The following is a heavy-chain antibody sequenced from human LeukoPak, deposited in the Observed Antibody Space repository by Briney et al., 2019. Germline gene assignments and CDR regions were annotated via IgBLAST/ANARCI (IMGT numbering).Heavy chain of an antibody. Sequence: RASETLSLTCTVSGGSISSYYWSWIRQPPGKGLEWIGYIYYSGSTNYNPSLKSRVTISVDTSKNQFSLKLSSVTAADTAVYYCARHGAWSAKTYDAFDIWGQGTMVTVSS. J-gene: IGHJ3*02. CDR1: GGSISSYY. CDR2: IYYSGST. CDR3: ARHGAWSAKTYDAFDI. D-gene: IGHD2-15*01. V-gene: IGHV4-59*08.